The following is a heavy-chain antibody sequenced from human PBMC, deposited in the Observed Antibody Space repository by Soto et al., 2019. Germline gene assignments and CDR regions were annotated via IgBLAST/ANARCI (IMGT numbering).Heavy chain of an antibody. V-gene: IGHV3-7*03. D-gene: IGHD5-18*01. CDR2: IKQDGSEK. J-gene: IGHJ6*02. CDR3: ARDLSQLCSPYYCYGMDV. CDR1: GFTFSSYW. Sequence: QPGGSLRLSCAASGFTFSSYWMSWVRQAPGKGLEWVANIKQDGSEKYYVDSVKGRFTISRDNAKNSLYLQMNSLRAEDTAVYYCARDLSQLCSPYYCYGMDVWGQGTTVTVSS.